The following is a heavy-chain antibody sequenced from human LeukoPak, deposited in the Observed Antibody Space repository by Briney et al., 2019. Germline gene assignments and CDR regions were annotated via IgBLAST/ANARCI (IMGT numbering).Heavy chain of an antibody. CDR2: FYHSGTT. D-gene: IGHD3-22*01. CDR3: ARALDYYDSSGYYSYYYYMDV. J-gene: IGHJ6*03. CDR1: GYSISSGHY. Sequence: PSETLSLTCTVSGYSISSGHYWGWIRQPPGKGLEWIGSFYHSGTTYYNPSLKGRVTISVDTSKNQFSLKLSSVTAADTAVYYCARALDYYDSSGYYSYYYYMDVWGKGTTVTVSS. V-gene: IGHV4-38-2*02.